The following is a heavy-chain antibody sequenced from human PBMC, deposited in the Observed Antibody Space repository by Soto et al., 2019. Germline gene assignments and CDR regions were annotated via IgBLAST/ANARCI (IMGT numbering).Heavy chain of an antibody. CDR2: ISGSGGST. D-gene: IGHD7-27*01. V-gene: IGHV3-23*01. Sequence: LRXSWAASGFTFSSYAMSWVRQAPGKGLEWVAAISGSGGSTYYADSVKGRFTISRDNSKNTLYLQMNSLRAEDTAVYYCAKSGRRFIDYWGQGTLVTVSS. CDR1: GFTFSSYA. CDR3: AKSGRRFIDY. J-gene: IGHJ4*02.